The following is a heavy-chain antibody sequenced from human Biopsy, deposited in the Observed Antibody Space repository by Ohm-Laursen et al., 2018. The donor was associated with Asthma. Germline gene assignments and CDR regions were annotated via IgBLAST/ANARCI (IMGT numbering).Heavy chain of an antibody. CDR3: ASRGGDFWSGYYMDY. J-gene: IGHJ4*02. Sequence: SLRLSCAASGFSFGSFGMHWVRQVPGKGPEWVALISFDGRYEYYADSVKGRFTISRDNPMKRLYLQMSSLTAEDTAVYYCASRGGDFWSGYYMDYWSQGTLVTVSS. V-gene: IGHV3-30*03. D-gene: IGHD3-3*01. CDR2: ISFDGRYE. CDR1: GFSFGSFG.